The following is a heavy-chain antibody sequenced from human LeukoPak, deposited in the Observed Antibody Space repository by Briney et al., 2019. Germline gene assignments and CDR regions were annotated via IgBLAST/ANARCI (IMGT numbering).Heavy chain of an antibody. CDR2: ISDDGTNK. Sequence: PGRSLRLSCAASGFTFSDYGMQWVRQAPGTGLEWVAVISDDGTNKYYADSVKGRVTISRDNSKNTLYLQMNSLRTDDTALYYCAKDLPWGQNCGGDCYQIDYWGQGTLVTVSS. CDR1: GFTFSDYG. J-gene: IGHJ4*02. CDR3: AKDLPWGQNCGGDCYQIDY. V-gene: IGHV3-30*18. D-gene: IGHD2-21*02.